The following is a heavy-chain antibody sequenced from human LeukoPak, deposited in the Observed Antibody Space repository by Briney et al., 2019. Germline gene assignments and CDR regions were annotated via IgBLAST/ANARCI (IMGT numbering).Heavy chain of an antibody. Sequence: SETLSLTCAVYGGSFSGYYWNWIRQPPGKGLEWIGYIYYSGSTNYNSSLKSRVTISVDTSKNQFSLKLSSVTAADTAVYYCARHDYYGSGSYDYWGQGTLVTVSS. CDR2: IYYSGST. CDR1: GGSFSGYY. CDR3: ARHDYYGSGSYDY. D-gene: IGHD3-10*01. V-gene: IGHV4-59*01. J-gene: IGHJ4*02.